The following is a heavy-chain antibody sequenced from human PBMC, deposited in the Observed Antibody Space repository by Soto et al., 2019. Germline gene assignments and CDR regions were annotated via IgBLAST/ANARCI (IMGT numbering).Heavy chain of an antibody. D-gene: IGHD3-10*01. CDR3: ARVRIGRGADWYFDL. J-gene: IGHJ2*01. V-gene: IGHV4-4*02. CDR2: IYHIGST. Sequence: QVQLQESGPGLVKPSGTLSLSCTVYGASIHSPHWWSWVRQSPGPGLEWIGEIYHIGSTNYKSSLKCQVTMSLDNFGNQFFLNLNSVTSADTAVYYCARVRIGRGADWYFDLWGRGTLVTVSS. CDR1: GASIHSPHW.